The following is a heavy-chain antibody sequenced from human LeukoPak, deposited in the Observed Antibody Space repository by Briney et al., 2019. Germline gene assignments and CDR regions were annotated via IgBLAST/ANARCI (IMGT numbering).Heavy chain of an antibody. D-gene: IGHD3-22*01. CDR3: AREAGYDSSGYYSPTLGY. CDR1: GYTFTSYA. Sequence: GASVKVSCKASGYTFTSYAMHWVRQAPGQRLEWMGWINAGNGNTKYSQKFQGRVTITRDTSASTAYMELSSLRSEDTAVYYCAREAGYDSSGYYSPTLGYWGQGTLVTVSS. V-gene: IGHV1-3*01. CDR2: INAGNGNT. J-gene: IGHJ4*02.